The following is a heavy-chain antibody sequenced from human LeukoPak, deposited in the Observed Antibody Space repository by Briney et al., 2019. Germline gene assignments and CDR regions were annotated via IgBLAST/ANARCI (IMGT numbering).Heavy chain of an antibody. CDR3: ARRGTHHRGQYYDFWSGYLAYYYYGMDV. D-gene: IGHD3-3*01. J-gene: IGHJ6*02. Sequence: ASVKVSCKASGYTFTGYYMHWVRQAPGQGLEWMGRINPNSGGTNYAQKFQGRVTMTRDTSISTAYMELSSLRSEDTAVYYCARRGTHHRGQYYDFWSGYLAYYYYGMDVWGQGTTVTVSS. CDR2: INPNSGGT. CDR1: GYTFTGYY. V-gene: IGHV1-2*06.